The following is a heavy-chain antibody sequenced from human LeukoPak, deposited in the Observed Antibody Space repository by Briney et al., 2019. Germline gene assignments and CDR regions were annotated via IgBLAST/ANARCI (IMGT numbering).Heavy chain of an antibody. J-gene: IGHJ5*02. V-gene: IGHV4-59*01. CDR1: GGSISSYY. Sequence: SETLSLTCTVSGGSISSYYWSWIRQPPGKGLEWIGYIYYSGSTNYNPSLKSRVTISVDTSKNQFSLKLGSVTAADTAVYYCAREHLAARPSNWFDPWGQGTLVTVSS. D-gene: IGHD6-6*01. CDR2: IYYSGST. CDR3: AREHLAARPSNWFDP.